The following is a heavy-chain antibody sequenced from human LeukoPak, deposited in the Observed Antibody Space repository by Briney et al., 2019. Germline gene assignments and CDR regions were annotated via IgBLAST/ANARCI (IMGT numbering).Heavy chain of an antibody. V-gene: IGHV3-74*01. Sequence: GGSLRLSCAASGFTFSSYWMHWVRQAPGKGLVWVSRINSDGSSTSYADSVKGRFTISRDNAKNTLYLQMNSLRAEDTAVYYCARASYDSSGYYPFDPWGQGTLVTVCS. J-gene: IGHJ5*02. D-gene: IGHD3-22*01. CDR1: GFTFSSYW. CDR3: ARASYDSSGYYPFDP. CDR2: INSDGSST.